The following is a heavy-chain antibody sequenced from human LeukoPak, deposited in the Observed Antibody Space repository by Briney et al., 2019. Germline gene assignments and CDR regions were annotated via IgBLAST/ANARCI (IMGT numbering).Heavy chain of an antibody. V-gene: IGHV3-23*01. CDR3: TKRTGRYSRDY. CDR2: ISGSGGST. D-gene: IGHD1-26*01. CDR1: GFTFSSYG. Sequence: GGSLRLSCVASGFTFSSYGMSWVRQAPGKGLEWVSAISGSGGSTYYADSVKGRFTISRDNSKNTLYLQMNSLRAEDTAVYYCTKRTGRYSRDYWGQGTLVTVSS. J-gene: IGHJ4*02.